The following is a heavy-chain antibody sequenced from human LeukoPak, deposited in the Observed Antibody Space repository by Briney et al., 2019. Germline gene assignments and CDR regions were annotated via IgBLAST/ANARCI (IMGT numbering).Heavy chain of an antibody. CDR3: VCGYSYGYGDY. J-gene: IGHJ4*02. CDR2: IYSGGST. CDR1: GFTVSSNY. Sequence: GGSLRLSCAASGFTVSSNYMTWVRQAPGKGLEWVSAIYSGGSTYYADSVKGRFTISRDKSKNTLYLQMNSRRGEDTAVYYCVCGYSYGYGDYWGQGTRVTVSS. D-gene: IGHD5-18*01. V-gene: IGHV3-53*01.